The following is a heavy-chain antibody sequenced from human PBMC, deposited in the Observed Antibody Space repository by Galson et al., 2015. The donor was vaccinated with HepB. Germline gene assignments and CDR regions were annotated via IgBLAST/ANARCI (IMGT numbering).Heavy chain of an antibody. J-gene: IGHJ4*02. CDR1: GFTFGDYA. D-gene: IGHD5-18*01. V-gene: IGHV3-49*04. Sequence: SLRLSCAASGFTFGDYAMSWVRQAPGKGLEWVGFIRSKAYGGTTEYAASVKGRFTISRDDSKSIAYLQMNSLKTEDTAVYYCTRDHMDSYVFDYWGQGTLVTVSS. CDR3: TRDHMDSYVFDY. CDR2: IRSKAYGGTT.